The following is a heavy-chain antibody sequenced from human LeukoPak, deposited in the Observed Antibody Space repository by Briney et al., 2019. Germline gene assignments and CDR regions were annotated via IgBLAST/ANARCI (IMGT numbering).Heavy chain of an antibody. D-gene: IGHD5-24*01. CDR2: ISGSGGST. CDR1: GFTFSSYA. CDR3: ARDLNNWPYFDY. J-gene: IGHJ4*02. Sequence: PGGSLRLSCAASGFTFSSYAMSWVRQAPGKGLEWVSAISGSGGSTYYADSVKGRFTISRDNAKNSLYLQMNSLRDEDTAVYYCARDLNNWPYFDYWGQGTLVTVSS. V-gene: IGHV3-23*01.